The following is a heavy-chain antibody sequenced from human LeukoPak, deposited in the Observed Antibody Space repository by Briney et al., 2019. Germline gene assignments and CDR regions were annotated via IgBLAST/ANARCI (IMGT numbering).Heavy chain of an antibody. CDR3: ARADYDFWSGYPLYFDY. J-gene: IGHJ4*02. CDR2: IYYSGST. Sequence: SETLSLTCTVSGGSISSYYWSWIRQPPGKGLEWIGYIYYSGSTNYNPSLKSRVTISVDTSKNQFSLKLSSVTAADTAVYYCARADYDFWSGYPLYFDYWGQGTLVTVSS. V-gene: IGHV4-59*01. CDR1: GGSISSYY. D-gene: IGHD3-3*01.